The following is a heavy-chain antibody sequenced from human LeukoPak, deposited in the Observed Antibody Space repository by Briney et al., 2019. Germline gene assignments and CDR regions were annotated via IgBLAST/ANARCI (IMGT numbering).Heavy chain of an antibody. Sequence: QPGGSLRLSCAASGFTFTTHSMTWVRQAPGKGLEWVSTINPGGITTYYADSVKGRFTISRDNSKNTVSLQMDSLRADDTAVYYCAKDRAGTPWADWGQGTLVTVSS. V-gene: IGHV3-23*01. CDR3: AKDRAGTPWAD. CDR2: INPGGITT. J-gene: IGHJ4*02. D-gene: IGHD1-1*01. CDR1: GFTFTTHS.